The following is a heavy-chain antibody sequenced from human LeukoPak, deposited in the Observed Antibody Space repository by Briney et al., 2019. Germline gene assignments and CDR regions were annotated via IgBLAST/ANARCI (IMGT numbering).Heavy chain of an antibody. CDR3: ARGGARYLDS. CDR2: MKEDGSDI. J-gene: IGHJ4*02. D-gene: IGHD3-9*01. V-gene: IGHV3-7*01. CDR1: GFSFSSYT. Sequence: PGGPLRLSCVASGFSFSSYTMSWVRQAPGKGLEWVAKMKEDGSDIHYVDSVKGRFTICRDNAKNSLCLQMSSLRVEDTAVYYCARGGARYLDSWGQGILVTVSS.